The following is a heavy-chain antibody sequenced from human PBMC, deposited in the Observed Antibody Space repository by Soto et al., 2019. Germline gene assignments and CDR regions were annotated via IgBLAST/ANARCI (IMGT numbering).Heavy chain of an antibody. CDR1: GFTFSSYS. V-gene: IGHV3-23*01. D-gene: IGHD3-22*01. Sequence: GGSLRLSCAASGFTFSSYSMSWVLQAPWKGLEWVSAISGSGGSTYYADSVKGRFTISRDNSKNTLYLQMNSLRAEDTAVYYCAKLLSLHQITVIVVAPLDYWGQGTLVTGSS. CDR2: ISGSGGST. J-gene: IGHJ4*02. CDR3: AKLLSLHQITVIVVAPLDY.